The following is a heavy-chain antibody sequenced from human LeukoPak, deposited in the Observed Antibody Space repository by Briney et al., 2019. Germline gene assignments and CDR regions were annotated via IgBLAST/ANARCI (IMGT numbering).Heavy chain of an antibody. V-gene: IGHV3-23*01. CDR1: GFTFSSYA. CDR3: AKEYYDILTGYSGFDY. J-gene: IGHJ4*02. CDR2: ISGSGGST. D-gene: IGHD3-9*01. Sequence: PGGSLRLSCAASGFTFSSYAMSWVRQAPGKGLEWVSAISGSGGSTYYADSVKGRFTISRDNSKNTLYLQMNSLRAEDTAVYYCAKEYYDILTGYSGFDYWGQGTLVTVSS.